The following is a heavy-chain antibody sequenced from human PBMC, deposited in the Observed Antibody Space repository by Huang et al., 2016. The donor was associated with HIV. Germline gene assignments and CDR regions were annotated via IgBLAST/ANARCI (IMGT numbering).Heavy chain of an antibody. D-gene: IGHD3-22*01. J-gene: IGHJ4*02. Sequence: QVQLVQSGGEVKKPGASVKVSCKSSGYTFSSYGVSWVRQAPGQGLEWMGCVSADNGNTQKAQKLQSRVTTTTDTSTSTAYMELRSLRSDDTAEYYCARGVYSSGYYPLFDYWGQGTLVTVTS. V-gene: IGHV1-18*01. CDR1: GYTFSSYG. CDR2: VSADNGNT. CDR3: ARGVYSSGYYPLFDY.